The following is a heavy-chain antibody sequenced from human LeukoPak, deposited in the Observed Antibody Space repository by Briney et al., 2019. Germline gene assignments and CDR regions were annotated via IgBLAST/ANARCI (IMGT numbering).Heavy chain of an antibody. Sequence: SGPTLVKPTQTLTLTCTFSGFSLSTSGVGVGWIRQPPGKALERLALIYWDDDKRYSPSLKSRLTITKDTSKNQVVLTMTNMDPVDTATYYCAHLLTWDYDILTGYPPDLIDPWGQGTLVTVSS. D-gene: IGHD3-9*01. J-gene: IGHJ5*02. CDR2: IYWDDDK. V-gene: IGHV2-5*02. CDR3: AHLLTWDYDILTGYPPDLIDP. CDR1: GFSLSTSGVG.